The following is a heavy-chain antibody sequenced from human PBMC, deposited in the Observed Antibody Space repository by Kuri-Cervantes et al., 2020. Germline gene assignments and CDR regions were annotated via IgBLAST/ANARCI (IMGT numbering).Heavy chain of an antibody. V-gene: IGHV4-61*01. Sequence: SETLSLTCTVSGGSVSSGSYYWSWIRQPPGKGLEWIGYIYYSGSTNYNPSLKSRVTISVDTSKNQFSLKLSSVTAADTAVYYCARVDRLRGYSYGYRPWFDPWGQGTLVTVSS. J-gene: IGHJ5*02. CDR1: GGSVSSGSYY. CDR2: IYYSGST. D-gene: IGHD5-18*01. CDR3: ARVDRLRGYSYGYRPWFDP.